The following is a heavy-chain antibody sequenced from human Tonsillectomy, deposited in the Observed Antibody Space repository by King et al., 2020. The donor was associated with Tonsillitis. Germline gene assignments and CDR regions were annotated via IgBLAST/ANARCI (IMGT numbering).Heavy chain of an antibody. CDR2: IYHSGST. V-gene: IGHV4-38-2*01. J-gene: IGHJ4*02. Sequence: VQLQESGPGLVKPSETLSLTCAVSAYSISSGYYWGWIRQPPGKGLEWIASIYHSGSTYYNPSLKSRVTISVDTSKNQFSLKLSSVTAADTAMYYCARKPYHYDITGYREYYFDYWGQGTLVTVSS. CDR3: ARKPYHYDITGYREYYFDY. CDR1: AYSISSGYY. D-gene: IGHD3-22*01.